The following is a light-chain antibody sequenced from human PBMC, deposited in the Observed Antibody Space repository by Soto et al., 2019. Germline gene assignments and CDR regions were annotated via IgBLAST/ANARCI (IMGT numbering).Light chain of an antibody. Sequence: QSVLTQPPSVSGAPGQRVTIPCSGTSSNIGAGYDVHWYHQLPGTAPKLLIFGNNNRPSGVPARFSASRSGTSASLAITGLQAEDEADYYCQSFEPNLRVSVFGGGTKLTVL. V-gene: IGLV1-40*01. J-gene: IGLJ3*02. CDR1: SSNIGAGYD. CDR2: GNN. CDR3: QSFEPNLRVSV.